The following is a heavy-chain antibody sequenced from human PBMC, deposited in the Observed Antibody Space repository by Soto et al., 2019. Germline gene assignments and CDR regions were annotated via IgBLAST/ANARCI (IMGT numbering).Heavy chain of an antibody. D-gene: IGHD2-2*01. Sequence: QVQLQESGPGLVKPSETLSLTCTVSGGSISSYYWSWIRQPPGKGLEWIGYIYYSGSTNYNPSLKRRVTISVDTSKTQFALKLSSVTAADTAVYYCARQQGDQLLNYYYYGMDVWGQGTTVTVSS. CDR2: IYYSGST. CDR1: GGSISSYY. CDR3: ARQQGDQLLNYYYYGMDV. V-gene: IGHV4-59*01. J-gene: IGHJ6*02.